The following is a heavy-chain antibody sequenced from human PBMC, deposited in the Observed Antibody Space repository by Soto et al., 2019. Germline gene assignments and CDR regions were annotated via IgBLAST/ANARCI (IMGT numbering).Heavy chain of an antibody. Sequence: SETLSLTCTVSGGSINSSGYFWGWIRQPPGKGLEWIGNIYYNGNTYYNPSLKSRVTISRDSSKNTVSLEMTSLRAEDTAVYYCAKGGRQWLVTSDFNYWGQGALVTVSS. D-gene: IGHD6-19*01. CDR2: IYYNGNT. V-gene: IGHV4-39*01. CDR1: GGSINSSGYF. CDR3: AKGGRQWLVTSDFNY. J-gene: IGHJ4*02.